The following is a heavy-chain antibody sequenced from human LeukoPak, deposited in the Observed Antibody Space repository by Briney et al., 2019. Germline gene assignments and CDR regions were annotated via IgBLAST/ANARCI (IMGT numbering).Heavy chain of an antibody. Sequence: SETLSLTCAVSGGSISSSNWWSWVRPPPGKGLDWIGYISYPGSTNYNPSLNSRVTISIDTSKNQFSLKLSSVTAADTAVYYCARGVGGLLSYYYYYYMDVWGKGTTVTISS. D-gene: IGHD3-10*01. CDR3: ARGVGGLLSYYYYYYMDV. CDR1: GGSISSSNW. V-gene: IGHV4-4*02. CDR2: ISYPGST. J-gene: IGHJ6*03.